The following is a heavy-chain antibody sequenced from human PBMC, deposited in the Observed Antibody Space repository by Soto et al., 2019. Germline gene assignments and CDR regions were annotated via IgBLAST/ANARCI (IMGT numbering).Heavy chain of an antibody. CDR2: IIPIFGTA. Sequence: SVKVSCKASGGTFSSYAISWVRQAPGQGLEWTGGIIPIFGTANYAQKFQGRVTITADESTSTAYMELSSLRSEDTAVYYCARVVVVAASRYNWFDPWGQGTLVTVSS. CDR1: GGTFSSYA. D-gene: IGHD2-15*01. J-gene: IGHJ5*02. CDR3: ARVVVVAASRYNWFDP. V-gene: IGHV1-69*13.